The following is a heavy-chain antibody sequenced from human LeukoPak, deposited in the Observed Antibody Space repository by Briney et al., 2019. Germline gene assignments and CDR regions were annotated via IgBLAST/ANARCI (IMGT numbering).Heavy chain of an antibody. CDR2: ISYDGSNK. CDR3: ANSGSPEDY. V-gene: IGHV3-30*18. Sequence: PGGSLRLSCAASGFTFSSYGMHWVRQAPGKGLEWVAVISYDGSNKYYADSVKGRFTISRDNSKNTLYLQMNSLRAEDTAVYYCANSGSPEDYWGQGTLVTVSS. J-gene: IGHJ4*02. D-gene: IGHD1-26*01. CDR1: GFTFSSYG.